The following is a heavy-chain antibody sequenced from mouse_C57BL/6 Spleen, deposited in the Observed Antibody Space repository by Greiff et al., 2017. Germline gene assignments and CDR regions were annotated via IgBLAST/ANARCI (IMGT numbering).Heavy chain of an antibody. CDR1: GYTFTDYE. J-gene: IGHJ3*01. CDR2: IDPETGGT. CDR3: TRSYGNYLAWFAY. V-gene: IGHV1-15*01. Sequence: QVQLQQSGAELVRPGASVTLSCKASGYTFTDYEMHWVKQTPVHGLEWIGAIDPETGGTAYNQKFKGKAILTADKSSSTAYMELRSLTSEDSAVYYCTRSYGNYLAWFAYWGQGTLDTVSA. D-gene: IGHD2-1*01.